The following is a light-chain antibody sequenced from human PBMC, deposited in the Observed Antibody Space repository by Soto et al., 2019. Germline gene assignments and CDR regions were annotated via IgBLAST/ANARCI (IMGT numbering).Light chain of an antibody. Sequence: DVVMTQSPLSLPVTLGQPASISCGSSQSLIHSDGSTYLSWFHQRPGQSPRRLIYEVSDRDSGVPNRLSGSGSGSDFTLKISRVEAEDVGVYYCMQGTHWPWTFGQGTEVEIK. J-gene: IGKJ1*01. CDR3: MQGTHWPWT. V-gene: IGKV2-30*02. CDR1: QSLIHSDGSTY. CDR2: EVS.